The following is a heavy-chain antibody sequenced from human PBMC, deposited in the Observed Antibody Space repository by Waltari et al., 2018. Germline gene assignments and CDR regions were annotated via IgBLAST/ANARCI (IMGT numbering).Heavy chain of an antibody. CDR2: IIPIFGTA. CDR1: GGTFSSYA. J-gene: IGHJ5*02. V-gene: IGHV1-69*15. CDR3: ARDVNPYGDYVFNWFDP. Sequence: QVQLVQSGAEVKKPGSSVKVSCKASGGTFSSYATRGVPPAPGQGLEWMGRIIPIFGTANYAQKFQGRVTITADESTSTAYMELSSLRSEDTAVYYCARDVNPYGDYVFNWFDPWGQGTLVTVSS. D-gene: IGHD4-17*01.